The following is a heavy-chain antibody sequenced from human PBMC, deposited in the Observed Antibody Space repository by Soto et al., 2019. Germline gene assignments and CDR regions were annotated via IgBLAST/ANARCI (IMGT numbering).Heavy chain of an antibody. J-gene: IGHJ6*03. CDR1: GGSISSGGYY. D-gene: IGHD6-13*01. CDR2: IYYSGST. V-gene: IGHV4-31*03. Sequence: PSETLSLTCTVSGGSISSGGYYWSWIRQHPGKGLEWIGYIYYSGSTYYNPSLKSRVTISVDTSKNQFSLKLSSVTAADTAVYYFARDRIAAAGNNYYYMDVWGKGTTVTVSS. CDR3: ARDRIAAAGNNYYYMDV.